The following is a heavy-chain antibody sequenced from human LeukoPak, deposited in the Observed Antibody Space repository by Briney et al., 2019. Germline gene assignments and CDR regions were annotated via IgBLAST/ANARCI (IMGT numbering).Heavy chain of an antibody. J-gene: IGHJ6*03. CDR3: LGVVPAARYQRYYYYYMDV. V-gene: IGHV4-39*01. CDR1: GGSISRSSYY. Sequence: SETLSLTCTVPGGSISRSSYYWGWIRQPPGKGLEWIGRIYYSGSTYYNPSLKSRVTISVDTSKNQSSLKLSSVTAADTAVYYCLGVVPAARYQRYYYYYMDVWGKGITVTVSS. D-gene: IGHD2-2*01. CDR2: IYYSGST.